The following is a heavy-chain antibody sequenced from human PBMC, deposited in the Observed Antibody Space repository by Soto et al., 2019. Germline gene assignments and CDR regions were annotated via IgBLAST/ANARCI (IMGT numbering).Heavy chain of an antibody. CDR2: ISGSGGST. Sequence: GGSLRLSCAASAFSFSSYAMSWVRQAQGKGLEWVSAISGSGGSTYYADSVKGRFTISRDNSKNTLYLQMNSLRAEDTAVYYCAKRVTYYDILTGYPSYGMDVWGQGTTVTV. V-gene: IGHV3-23*01. CDR1: AFSFSSYA. J-gene: IGHJ6*02. D-gene: IGHD3-9*01. CDR3: AKRVTYYDILTGYPSYGMDV.